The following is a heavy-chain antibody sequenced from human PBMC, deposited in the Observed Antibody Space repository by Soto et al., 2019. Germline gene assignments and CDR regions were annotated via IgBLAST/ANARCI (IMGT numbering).Heavy chain of an antibody. CDR2: IKQDGSEK. D-gene: IGHD3-10*01. V-gene: IGHV3-7*03. Sequence: GGSLRLSCAASGFTFSSYWMSWVRQAPGKGLEWVANIKQDGSEKYYVDSVKGRFTISRDNAKNSLYLQMNSLRSDDTAVYYCARDPSHYYGSGSYNYPFDYWGQGTLVTVSS. CDR3: ARDPSHYYGSGSYNYPFDY. CDR1: GFTFSSYW. J-gene: IGHJ4*02.